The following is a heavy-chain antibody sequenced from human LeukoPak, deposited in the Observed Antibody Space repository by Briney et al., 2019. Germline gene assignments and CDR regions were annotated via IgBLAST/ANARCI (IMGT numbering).Heavy chain of an antibody. CDR1: GFTFSSYS. CDR2: IRSSRSYI. J-gene: IGHJ1*01. D-gene: IGHD3-22*01. CDR3: ARSDPQYCYDSSGYSYPLEFFQH. Sequence: PGGSLRLSCAASGFTFSSYSMNWVRQAPGKGLEWVSSIRSSRSYIYYADSVKCRFTISRDNAKNSLYLQMNSLRGEDTAVYYCARSDPQYCYDSSGYSYPLEFFQHWGQGTLVTVSS. V-gene: IGHV3-21*01.